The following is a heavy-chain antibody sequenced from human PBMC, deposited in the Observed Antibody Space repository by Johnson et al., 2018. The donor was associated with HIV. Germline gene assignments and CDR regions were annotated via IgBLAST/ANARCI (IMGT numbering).Heavy chain of an antibody. D-gene: IGHD4-23*01. CDR3: ARATVESAFDI. CDR2: ISYDGSSS. Sequence: QVQLVESGGGVVQPGRSLRLSCAASGFTFSNYAVHWVRQAPGKGLEWVALISYDGSSSAYADSVKGRFTISRDGAKNTLYLQMNSLRAEDTAVYYCARATVESAFDIWGQGTMVTVSS. CDR1: GFTFSNYA. V-gene: IGHV3-30*04. J-gene: IGHJ3*02.